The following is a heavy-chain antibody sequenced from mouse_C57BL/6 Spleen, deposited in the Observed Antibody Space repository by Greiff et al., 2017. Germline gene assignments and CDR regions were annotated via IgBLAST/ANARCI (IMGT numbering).Heavy chain of an antibody. Sequence: VQLQQSGPELVKPGASVKMSCKASGYTFTDYNMHWVKQSHGKSLEWIGYINPNNGGTSYNRKFKGKATLTVNKSSSTAYMELRSLTSEDSAVYYCERSVYSNYLDYWGKGTTLTVSS. V-gene: IGHV1-22*01. J-gene: IGHJ2*01. D-gene: IGHD2-5*01. CDR3: ERSVYSNYLDY. CDR1: GYTFTDYN. CDR2: INPNNGGT.